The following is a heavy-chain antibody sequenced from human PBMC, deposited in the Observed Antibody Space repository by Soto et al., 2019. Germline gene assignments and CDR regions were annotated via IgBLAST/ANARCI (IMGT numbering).Heavy chain of an antibody. CDR2: SYYTGSS. D-gene: IGHD5-12*01. J-gene: IGHJ4*02. Sequence: SSETLSLTCTVSGGSISSGGYYWSWIRQHPGKGLEWVGYSYYTGSSYYNPSLKSRVTISVDASKSQLSLRLASVTAADTAVYYCARDLRGYSRYDYLDYWGQGIPVTVSS. V-gene: IGHV4-31*03. CDR3: ARDLRGYSRYDYLDY. CDR1: GGSISSGGYY.